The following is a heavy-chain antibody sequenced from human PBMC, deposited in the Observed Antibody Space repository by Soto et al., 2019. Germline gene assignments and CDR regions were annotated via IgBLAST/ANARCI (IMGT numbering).Heavy chain of an antibody. V-gene: IGHV3-23*01. CDR2: ISGSGGST. Sequence: HPGGSLRLSCAASGFTFSSYAMSWVRQAPGKGLEWVSAISGSGGSTYYADSVKGRFTISRDNSKNTLYLQMNSLRAEDTAVYYSAKDSAVLDIVVVVAATVDYWGQGTLVTVS. CDR3: AKDSAVLDIVVVVAATVDY. CDR1: GFTFSSYA. D-gene: IGHD2-15*01. J-gene: IGHJ4*02.